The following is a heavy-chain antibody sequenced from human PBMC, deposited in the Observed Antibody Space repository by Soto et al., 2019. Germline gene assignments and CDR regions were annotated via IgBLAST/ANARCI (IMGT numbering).Heavy chain of an antibody. CDR3: TRELPYSSSWYIPWFDP. J-gene: IGHJ5*02. CDR1: GFTFSDYY. V-gene: IGHV3-11*01. D-gene: IGHD6-13*01. Sequence: GGSLRLSCAASGFTFSDYYMSWIRQAPGKGLEWVSYISSSGSTIYYADSVKGRFTISRDDSKSIAYLQMNSLKTEDTAVYYCTRELPYSSSWYIPWFDPWGQGTLVTVSS. CDR2: ISSSGSTI.